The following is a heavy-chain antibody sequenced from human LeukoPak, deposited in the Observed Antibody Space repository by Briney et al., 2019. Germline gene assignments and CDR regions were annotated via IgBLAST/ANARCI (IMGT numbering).Heavy chain of an antibody. J-gene: IGHJ4*02. V-gene: IGHV4-39*01. CDR1: GGSISSSSYY. CDR3: AMETVITTLDY. Sequence: SETLSLTCTVSGGSISSSSYYWGWIRQPPGKGLEWIGSIYYSGSTYYNPSLKSRVTISVDTSKNQFSLKLSSVTAADTAVYYCAMETVITTLDYWGKGTLVTVSS. D-gene: IGHD3-22*01. CDR2: IYYSGST.